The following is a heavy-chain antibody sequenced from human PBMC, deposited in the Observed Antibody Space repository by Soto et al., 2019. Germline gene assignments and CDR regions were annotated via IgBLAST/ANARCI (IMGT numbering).Heavy chain of an antibody. CDR2: IYYSGST. J-gene: IGHJ5*02. Sequence: QVQLQESGPGLVKPSETLSLTCTVSGGSISSYYWSWIRQPPGKGLEWFGYIYYSGSTNYNPSLKSRVTISVDTSKNQFALKLSSVTAADTAVYYCARKTYYYGSGSQRYNWFDPWGQGTLVTVSS. V-gene: IGHV4-59*01. D-gene: IGHD3-10*01. CDR3: ARKTYYYGSGSQRYNWFDP. CDR1: GGSISSYY.